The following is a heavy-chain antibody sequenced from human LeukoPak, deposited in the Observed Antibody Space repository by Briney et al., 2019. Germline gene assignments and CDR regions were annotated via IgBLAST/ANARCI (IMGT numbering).Heavy chain of an antibody. CDR3: ARSEEVATVDY. CDR2: IYPGDSDT. D-gene: IGHD5-12*01. J-gene: IGHJ4*02. CDR1: GYSFTSYW. Sequence: GESLKISCRGSGYSFTSYWIGWVRQMPGKGLEWMGIIYPGDSDTRYNPSFQGQVTISADKSISTAYLQWSSLKASDTAMYYCARSEEVATVDYWGQGTLVTVSS. V-gene: IGHV5-51*01.